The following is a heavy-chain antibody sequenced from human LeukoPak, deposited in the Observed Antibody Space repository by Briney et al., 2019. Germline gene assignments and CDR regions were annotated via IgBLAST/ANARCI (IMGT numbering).Heavy chain of an antibody. D-gene: IGHD3-16*02. CDR2: IYYSGST. J-gene: IGHJ4*02. V-gene: IGHV4-39*01. CDR1: GGSINSSSYY. CDR3: ARLNWDLGEFSLDY. Sequence: SETLSLTCTVSGGSINSSSYYWGWIRQPPGKGLEWIGSIYYSGSTYYNPSLKSRVTISVDTSKNQFSLKLSSVTAADTAVYYCARLNWDLGEFSLDYWGQGTLVTVSS.